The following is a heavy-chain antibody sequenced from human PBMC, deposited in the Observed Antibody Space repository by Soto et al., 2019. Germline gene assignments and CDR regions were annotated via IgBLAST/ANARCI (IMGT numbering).Heavy chain of an antibody. J-gene: IGHJ5*02. V-gene: IGHV3-11*01. CDR2: ISSSGSTI. CDR3: ARETGTTSKDWFDP. D-gene: IGHD1-1*01. Sequence: PGGSLRLSCAASGFTFSDYYMSWIRQAPGKGLEWVSYISSSGSTIYYADSVKGRFTTSRDNAKNSLYLQMNSLRAEDTAVYYCARETGTTSKDWFDPWGQGTLVTVSS. CDR1: GFTFSDYY.